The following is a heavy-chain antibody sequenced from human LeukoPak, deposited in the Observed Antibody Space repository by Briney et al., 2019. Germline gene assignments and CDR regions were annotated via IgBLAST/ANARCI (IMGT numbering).Heavy chain of an antibody. CDR1: GFTFSTYF. V-gene: IGHV3-30-3*01. J-gene: IGHJ3*02. D-gene: IGHD3-10*01. CDR3: ARERQDTIVHSGAFDI. CDR2: IASDGGHT. Sequence: PGGSLRLSCAASGFTFSTYFMHWVRQAPGKGLEWVAVIASDGGHTFYVESVKGRFTISRDNSKNTLYLQMNSLRAEDTAVYFCARERQDTIVHSGAFDIWGQGTMVTVSS.